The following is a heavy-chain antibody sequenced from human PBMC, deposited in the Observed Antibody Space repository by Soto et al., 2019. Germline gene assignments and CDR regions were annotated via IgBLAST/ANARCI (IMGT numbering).Heavy chain of an antibody. V-gene: IGHV4-34*01. Sequence: SETLSLTCAVYGGSFSGYYWSWIRQPPGKGLEWIGEINHSGSTNYNPSLKSRVTISVDTSKNQFSLKLSSVTAADTAVYYCARFSHLNYYDSSGFDYWGQGTLVTVSS. J-gene: IGHJ4*02. CDR1: GGSFSGYY. CDR3: ARFSHLNYYDSSGFDY. D-gene: IGHD3-22*01. CDR2: INHSGST.